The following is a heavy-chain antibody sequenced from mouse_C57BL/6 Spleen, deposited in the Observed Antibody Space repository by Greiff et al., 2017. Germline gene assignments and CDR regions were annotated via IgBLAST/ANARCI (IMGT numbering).Heavy chain of an antibody. J-gene: IGHJ2*01. CDR1: GYTFTSYT. CDR3: ARYTMVTTDN. V-gene: IGHV1-4*01. D-gene: IGHD2-2*01. Sequence: VQLQQSGAELARPGASVKMSCKASGYTFTSYTMHWVKQRPGQGLEWIGYINPSSGYTKYNQKFKDKATLTADKSSSTAYMQLRSLTSEDAAVYYGARYTMVTTDNWGQGTTLTVSA. CDR2: INPSSGYT.